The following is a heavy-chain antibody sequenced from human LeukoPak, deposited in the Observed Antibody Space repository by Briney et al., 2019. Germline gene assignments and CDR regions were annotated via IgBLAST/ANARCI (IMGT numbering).Heavy chain of an antibody. D-gene: IGHD6-13*01. CDR1: GYTFTGYY. CDR2: INPNSGGT. V-gene: IGHV1-2*02. J-gene: IGHJ6*03. CDR3: ARDIDSSSWYYNYYYYMDV. Sequence: ASVKVSCKASGYTFTGYYMHWVRQAPGQGLEWMGWINPNSGGTNYTQKFQGRVTMTRDTSISTAYMELSRLRSDDTAVYYCARDIDSSSWYYNYYYYMDVWGKGTTVTVSS.